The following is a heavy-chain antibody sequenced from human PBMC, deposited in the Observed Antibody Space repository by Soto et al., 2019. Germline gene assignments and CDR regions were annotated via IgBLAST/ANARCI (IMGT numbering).Heavy chain of an antibody. V-gene: IGHV1-18*01. D-gene: IGHD6-6*01. CDR3: ARDLPVAARPPRRAASGMDV. CDR2: ISAYNGNT. Sequence: ASVKVSCKASGYTFTNYGISWVRQAPGQGLEWMGWISAYNGNTKYAQKLQGRVTMTTDTSTSTAYMELSSLRSEDTAVYYCARDLPVAARPPRRAASGMDVWGQGTTVTVSS. CDR1: GYTFTNYG. J-gene: IGHJ6*02.